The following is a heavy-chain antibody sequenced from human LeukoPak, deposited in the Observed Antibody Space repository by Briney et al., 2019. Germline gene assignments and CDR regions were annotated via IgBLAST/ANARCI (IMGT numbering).Heavy chain of an antibody. CDR3: ARRLGYCSSTSCSRYNWFDP. D-gene: IGHD2-2*01. CDR1: GGSFSGYY. CDR2: INHSGST. V-gene: IGHV4-34*01. J-gene: IGHJ5*02. Sequence: SETLSLTCAVYGGSFSGYYWSWIRQPPGKGLGWIGEINHSGSTNYNPSLKSRVTISVDTSKNQFSLKLSSVTAADTAVYYCARRLGYCSSTSCSRYNWFDPWGQGTLVTVSS.